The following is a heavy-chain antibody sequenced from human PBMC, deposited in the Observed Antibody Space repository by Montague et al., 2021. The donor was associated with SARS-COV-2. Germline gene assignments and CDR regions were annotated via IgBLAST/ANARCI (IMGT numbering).Heavy chain of an antibody. CDR3: VRDQGRSNWNYPDY. Sequence: SETLSLTCTVSGGSISGYYWSWLRQSAGKGLEWIGRIYNSGGTSYNPSLKSRVTMSADTSKNQFSLKLSSVTAADTAVYYCVRDQGRSNWNYPDYWGQGTLVTVSS. V-gene: IGHV4-4*07. D-gene: IGHD1-20*01. J-gene: IGHJ4*02. CDR2: IYNSGGT. CDR1: GGSISGYY.